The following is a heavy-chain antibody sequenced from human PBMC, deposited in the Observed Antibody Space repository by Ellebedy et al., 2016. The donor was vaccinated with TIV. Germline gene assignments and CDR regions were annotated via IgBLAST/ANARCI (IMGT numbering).Heavy chain of an antibody. J-gene: IGHJ4*02. CDR1: GYTFTSYG. V-gene: IGHV1-18*04. D-gene: IGHD6-19*01. CDR3: ARSGAVAGTEGVVY. CDR2: ISAYNDKT. Sequence: AASVKVSCKASGYTFTSYGISWVRQAPGQGLEWMGWISAYNDKTEYPQKLQDRVIMTTDTSTSTAYMELRSLRSDDTAVYYCARSGAVAGTEGVVYWGQGTLVTVSS.